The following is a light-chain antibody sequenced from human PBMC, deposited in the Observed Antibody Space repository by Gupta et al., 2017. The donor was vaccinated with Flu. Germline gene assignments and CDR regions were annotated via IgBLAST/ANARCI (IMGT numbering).Light chain of an antibody. Sequence: PGQRVTIACSGIVSNYVYWYQQCPGTAPKVIIFRNNQRPAGGPDRFSAAKSGTSASLAIAWVRSEDEADYYCAAWNDGLSGSWEFGGGTKLTVL. J-gene: IGLJ3*02. CDR3: AAWNDGLSGSWE. CDR1: VSNY. V-gene: IGLV1-47*01. CDR2: RNN.